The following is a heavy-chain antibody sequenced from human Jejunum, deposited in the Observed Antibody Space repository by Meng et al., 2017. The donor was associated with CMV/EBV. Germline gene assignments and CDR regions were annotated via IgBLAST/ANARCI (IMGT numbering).Heavy chain of an antibody. CDR3: ANSGLRA. CDR2: ISSSDGRT. Sequence: LRLSCAASTFTLNNYGMNWVRQAAGKGLEWVSGISSSDGRTYYADSVRGHFTISRDNSKNTLFLQMNSLRVEDTAVYYCANSGLRAWGQGTLVTVSS. D-gene: IGHD4-17*01. J-gene: IGHJ4*02. CDR1: TFTLNNYG. V-gene: IGHV3-23*01.